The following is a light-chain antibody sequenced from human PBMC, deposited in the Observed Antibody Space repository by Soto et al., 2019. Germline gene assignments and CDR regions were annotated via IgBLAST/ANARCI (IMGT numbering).Light chain of an antibody. J-gene: IGKJ1*01. CDR1: QFIDDF. CDR3: QHSYVTPWT. CDR2: AAS. Sequence: DIQVTQSPSSLSASVGDRFTITCRASQFIDDFLNWFQQRPGKAPKLLIYAASSLQSGVPSRFSGSASGTDFTLTITNLQPEDFATYYCQHSYVTPWTFGQGTKVDIK. V-gene: IGKV1-39*01.